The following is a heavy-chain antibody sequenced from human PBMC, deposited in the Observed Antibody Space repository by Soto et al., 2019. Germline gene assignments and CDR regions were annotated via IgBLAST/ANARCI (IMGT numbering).Heavy chain of an antibody. D-gene: IGHD2-8*01. Sequence: QVQLQESGPGLVKPSGTLSLTCDVFGASITSSNWWSWVRQSPGGGLEWIGEVFHGGSTNYNPSLKSRVTVSVDKSKNQFSLILTSLTAADAAVYYCARDRRNFGVPFDTWCQGIRVTVSS. CDR2: VFHGGST. V-gene: IGHV4-4*02. CDR1: GASITSSNW. CDR3: ARDRRNFGVPFDT. J-gene: IGHJ4*02.